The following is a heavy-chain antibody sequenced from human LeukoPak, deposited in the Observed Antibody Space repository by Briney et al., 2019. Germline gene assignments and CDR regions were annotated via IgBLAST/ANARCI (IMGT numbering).Heavy chain of an antibody. V-gene: IGHV1-2*02. D-gene: IGHD4-17*01. Sequence: ASEKVSCKASGYTFTDYYMHWVRQAPGQGLEWMGWIHPNSGDTKSAQRFQGRVTMTRDTSISTAYMELTRLTSDDTAVYYCASYYGHYTRNWMDTWGQGTLVTVSS. CDR1: GYTFTDYY. CDR3: ASYYGHYTRNWMDT. CDR2: IHPNSGDT. J-gene: IGHJ5*02.